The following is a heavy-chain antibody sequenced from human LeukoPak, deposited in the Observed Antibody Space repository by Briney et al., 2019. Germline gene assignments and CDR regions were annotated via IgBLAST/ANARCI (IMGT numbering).Heavy chain of an antibody. CDR1: GGSISSSSHY. Sequence: PSETLSLTCTVSGGSISSSSHYWGWVRQPPGEGLEWIRSIYYSGSTYYNPSLKSRVTISVDTSKNQFSLKLSSVTAADTAVYYCASERLDYGYYYYWGQGTLVTVSS. CDR2: IYYSGST. CDR3: ASERLDYGYYYY. J-gene: IGHJ4*02. V-gene: IGHV4-39*07. D-gene: IGHD3-22*01.